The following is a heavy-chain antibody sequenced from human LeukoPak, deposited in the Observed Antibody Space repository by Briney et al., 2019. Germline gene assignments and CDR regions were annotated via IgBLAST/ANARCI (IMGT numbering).Heavy chain of an antibody. CDR2: IYHSGST. D-gene: IGHD3-10*01. J-gene: IGHJ3*01. CDR1: GHSFNRGYY. V-gene: IGHV4-38-2*01. CDR3: ARGGARGSSAFDV. Sequence: PSETLSLTCAVSGHSFNRGYYLGWTRPPPGTGLEWIGSIYHSGSTHYNPSLKSRVTMSVDPSKNQFSLKLNSVTAADTAVYYCARGGARGSSAFDVWGQGTMVSVSA.